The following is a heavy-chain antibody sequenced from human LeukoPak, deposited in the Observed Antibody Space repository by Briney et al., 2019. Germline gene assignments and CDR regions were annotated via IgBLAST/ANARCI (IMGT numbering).Heavy chain of an antibody. V-gene: IGHV4-59*01. D-gene: IGHD1-26*01. CDR2: IYYSGST. CDR3: ARAMGSSNWYVY. J-gene: IGHJ5*01. CDR1: GGSISSYY. Sequence: PSETLSLTCTVSGGSISSYYWTWIRQPPGKGLEWIGYIYYSGSTNYNPSLKSRVTISVDTSKNQFSLKLSSVTAADTAVYYCARAMGSSNWYVYWGQGILVTVSS.